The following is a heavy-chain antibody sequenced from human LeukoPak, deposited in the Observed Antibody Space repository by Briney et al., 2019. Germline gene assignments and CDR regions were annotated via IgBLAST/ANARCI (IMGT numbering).Heavy chain of an antibody. CDR1: GGSFSGYY. J-gene: IGHJ4*02. Sequence: SETLSLTCAVYGGSFSGYYWSWIRQPPGKGQEWIGEINHSGSTNYNPSLKSRVTISVDTSKNQFSLKLSSVTAADTAVYYCAKYSIYCSSTSCYPREFDYWGQGTLVTVSS. CDR2: INHSGST. V-gene: IGHV4-34*01. CDR3: AKYSIYCSSTSCYPREFDY. D-gene: IGHD2-2*01.